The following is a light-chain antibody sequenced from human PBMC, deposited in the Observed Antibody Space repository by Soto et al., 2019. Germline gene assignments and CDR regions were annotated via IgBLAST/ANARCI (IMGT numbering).Light chain of an antibody. CDR3: QQNDNLRWT. Sequence: DIQMTHSPSTLSASVLDIVTISCRASQSISSWLAWYQQKPGKAPNLLIYDASELQTGVPSRFSGSGSGTDFTFTINSLQPEDIATYYCQQNDNLRWTFGQGTKVDI. CDR1: QSISSW. J-gene: IGKJ1*01. V-gene: IGKV1-33*01. CDR2: DAS.